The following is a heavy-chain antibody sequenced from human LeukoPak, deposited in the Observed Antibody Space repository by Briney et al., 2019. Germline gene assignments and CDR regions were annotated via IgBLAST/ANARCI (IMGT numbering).Heavy chain of an antibody. V-gene: IGHV3-33*01. CDR1: GFTFSSYG. CDR2: IWYDGSNK. J-gene: IGHJ4*02. Sequence: GGSLRLSCAASGFTFSSYGMHRVRQAPGKGLEWVALIWYDGSNKYYTDSVKGRLTISRDNSKNTLYLQVNSLRAEDTAIYYCAREGPRGNSQFDYWGQGTLVTVSS. D-gene: IGHD2/OR15-2a*01. CDR3: AREGPRGNSQFDY.